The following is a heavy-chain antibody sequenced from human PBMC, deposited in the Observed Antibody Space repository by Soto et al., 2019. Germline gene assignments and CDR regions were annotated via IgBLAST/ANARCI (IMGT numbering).Heavy chain of an antibody. CDR2: ISGSGGSA. Sequence: EVQVLESGGGLVQPGGSLRLSCAASGFTFSSYAMTWVRQAPGKGLEWVSGISGSGGSAHYADSVKGRFTISRDNSNNTVYLQMNSLRAEDTAASYCAKGRSSSWYRWFDPWGQGTLVTVSS. CDR3: AKGRSSSWYRWFDP. D-gene: IGHD6-13*01. V-gene: IGHV3-23*01. J-gene: IGHJ5*02. CDR1: GFTFSSYA.